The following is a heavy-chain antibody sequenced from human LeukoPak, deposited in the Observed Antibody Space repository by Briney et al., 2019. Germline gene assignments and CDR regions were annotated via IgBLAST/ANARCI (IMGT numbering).Heavy chain of an antibody. Sequence: SETLSLTCTVPGDSITNYYWTWIRQSAGKGPEWIGRVHTSGSTSYNPSLKSRLNMSVDTSKNQFSLLLSSVTAADTAVYFCARDSGSGWPLFDDWGQGTLVTVSS. CDR3: ARDSGSGWPLFDD. CDR1: GDSITNYY. V-gene: IGHV4-4*07. D-gene: IGHD6-19*01. J-gene: IGHJ4*02. CDR2: VHTSGST.